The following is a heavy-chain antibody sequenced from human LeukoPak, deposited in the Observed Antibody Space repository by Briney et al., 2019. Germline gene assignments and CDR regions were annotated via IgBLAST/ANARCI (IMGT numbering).Heavy chain of an antibody. CDR3: AVWRAAPGTGY. D-gene: IGHD6-13*01. Sequence: GGSLRLSCAASGFTFSSYGMPWVRQAPVKGLDWVAVISYDGSSEYYADSVQGRFTVARDNSKNTMYLQMNSLRAEDTAVYYCAVWRAAPGTGYWGQGTLVTVSS. J-gene: IGHJ4*02. V-gene: IGHV3-30*03. CDR2: ISYDGSSE. CDR1: GFTFSSYG.